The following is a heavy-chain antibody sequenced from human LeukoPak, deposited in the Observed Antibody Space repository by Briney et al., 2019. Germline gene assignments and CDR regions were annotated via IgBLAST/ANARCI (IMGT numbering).Heavy chain of an antibody. CDR3: TTVDTAMVTSVGGDAFDI. Sequence: GGSLRLSCAASGFTFSNAWMSWVRQAPGKGLEWVGRIKSKTDGGTTDYAAPVKGRFTISRDDSKNTLYLQMNSLKTEDTAVYYCTTVDTAMVTSVGGDAFDIWGQGTMVTVSS. J-gene: IGHJ3*02. CDR2: IKSKTDGGTT. CDR1: GFTFSNAW. V-gene: IGHV3-15*01. D-gene: IGHD5-18*01.